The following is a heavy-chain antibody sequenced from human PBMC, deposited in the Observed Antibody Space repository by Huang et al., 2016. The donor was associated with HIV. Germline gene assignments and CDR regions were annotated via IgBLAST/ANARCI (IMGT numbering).Heavy chain of an antibody. J-gene: IGHJ4*02. CDR1: GYTFTGYY. CDR2: INPNSGGT. D-gene: IGHD3-22*01. Sequence: QVQLVQSGAEVKKPGASVKVSCKASGYTFTGYYMHWVRQAPGQGLEWMGWINPNSGGTNDAQTFQGRGTMTRDTSISIVYMELSRLRSDGTAVYYCARECYYDSSGYCFDYWGQGTLVTVSS. V-gene: IGHV1-2*02. CDR3: ARECYYDSSGYCFDY.